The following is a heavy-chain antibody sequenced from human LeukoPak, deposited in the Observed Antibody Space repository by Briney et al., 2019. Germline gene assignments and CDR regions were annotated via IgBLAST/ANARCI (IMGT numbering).Heavy chain of an antibody. D-gene: IGHD5-12*01. CDR2: INPNTGGT. V-gene: IGHV1-2*02. J-gene: IGHJ6*03. Sequence: EASAKVSCKASGYNFTGYYLHWVRQAPGQGLEWMGWINPNTGGTNYAQKFQGRVTMTRDTSISTAYMELSRLRSDDTAVYYCARFYSGYGNYYYYMDVWGKGTTVTVSS. CDR3: ARFYSGYGNYYYYMDV. CDR1: GYNFTGYY.